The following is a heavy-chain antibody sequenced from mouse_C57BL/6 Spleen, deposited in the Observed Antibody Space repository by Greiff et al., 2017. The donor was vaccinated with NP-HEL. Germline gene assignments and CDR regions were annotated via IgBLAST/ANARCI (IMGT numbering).Heavy chain of an antibody. D-gene: IGHD1-2*01. V-gene: IGHV1-64*01. CDR3: ARSGYGQDFDV. CDR2: IHPNSGST. J-gene: IGHJ1*03. CDR1: GYTFTSYW. Sequence: QVQLQQPGAELVKPGASVKLSCKASGYTFTSYWMHWVKQRPGQGLEWIGMIHPNSGSTNYNEKFKSKATLTVDKSSSTAYMQLSSMTSEESAVYYCARSGYGQDFDVWGTGTTVTVSS.